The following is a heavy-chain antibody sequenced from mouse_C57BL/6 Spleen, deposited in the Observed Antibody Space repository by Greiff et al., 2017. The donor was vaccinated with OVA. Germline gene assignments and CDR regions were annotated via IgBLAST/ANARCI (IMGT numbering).Heavy chain of an antibody. CDR2: ISSGSSTI. V-gene: IGHV5-17*01. CDR1: GFTFSDYG. CDR3: ARQLYDLYYAMYY. Sequence: EVKVEESGGGLVKPGGSLKLSCAASGFTFSDYGMHWVRQAPEKGLEWVAYISSGSSTIYYADTVKGRFTISRDNAKNTLFLHMTSLRSEDTTMYYCARQLYDLYYAMYYWGQGTSVTVSS. J-gene: IGHJ4*01. D-gene: IGHD2-12*01.